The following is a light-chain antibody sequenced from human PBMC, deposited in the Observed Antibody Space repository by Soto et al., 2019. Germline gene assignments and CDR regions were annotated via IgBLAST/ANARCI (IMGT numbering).Light chain of an antibody. V-gene: IGLV2-14*03. CDR1: SSGIGGYNY. Sequence: QSALTQPASVSGSPGQSITISCTGSSSGIGGYNYVSWYQQHPGKAPKLLIYDVSYRPSGISDRFSGSKSGNTASLTISGLQPEDEADYYCSSYGASSTLFGGGTKLTVL. CDR3: SSYGASSTL. CDR2: DVS. J-gene: IGLJ2*01.